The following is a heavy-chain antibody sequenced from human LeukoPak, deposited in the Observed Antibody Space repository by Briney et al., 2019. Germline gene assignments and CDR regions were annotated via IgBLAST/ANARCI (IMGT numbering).Heavy chain of an antibody. CDR3: ARAPGYCSSTSCYEGYYFDY. V-gene: IGHV1-69*13. J-gene: IGHJ4*02. Sequence: ASVKVSCKASGGTFSSYAISWVRQAPGQGLEWMGGITPIFGTANYAQKFQGRVTITADESTSTAYMELSSLRSEDTAVYYCARAPGYCSSTSCYEGYYFDYWGQGTLVTVSS. CDR1: GGTFSSYA. D-gene: IGHD2-2*01. CDR2: ITPIFGTA.